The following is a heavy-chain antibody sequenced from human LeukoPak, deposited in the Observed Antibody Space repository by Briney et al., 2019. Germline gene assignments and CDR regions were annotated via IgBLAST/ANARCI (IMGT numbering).Heavy chain of an antibody. CDR3: SLMKHYYDSRGYPVGPT. Sequence: GGSLRLSCAASGFTFSSYAMSWVRQAPGKGLEWVSAISGSGGSTYYADSVKGRFTISRDNSKNTLYLQMNSLRAEDTAVYYCSLMKHYYDSRGYPVGPTWGQGTLVTVSS. CDR2: ISGSGGST. J-gene: IGHJ5*02. CDR1: GFTFSSYA. D-gene: IGHD3-22*01. V-gene: IGHV3-23*01.